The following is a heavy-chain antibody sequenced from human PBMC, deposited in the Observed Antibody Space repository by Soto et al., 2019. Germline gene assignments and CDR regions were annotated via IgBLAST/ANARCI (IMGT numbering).Heavy chain of an antibody. CDR2: IYDSGTT. CDR3: ARSPQYYTPGSSPFDY. CDR1: SYVIESGHY. D-gene: IGHD3-3*01. J-gene: IGHJ4*03. V-gene: IGHV4-38-2*01. Sequence: SETLSLTCVVSSYVIESGHYWGWVRQPPGKGLEWVGSIYDSGTTYYDPSLRSRVTISADTSKNQFSLSLTSATAADTAVYYCARSPQYYTPGSSPFDYWGPGTMVTVSS.